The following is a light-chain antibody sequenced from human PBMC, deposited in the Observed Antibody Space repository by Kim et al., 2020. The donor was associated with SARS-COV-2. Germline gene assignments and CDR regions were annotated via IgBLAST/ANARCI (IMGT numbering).Light chain of an antibody. J-gene: IGKJ2*01. V-gene: IGKV3-15*01. Sequence: EIVMTQSPATLSVSPGERATLSCRASQSVSRSLAWYQQKPGQAPRLLLYGASTRATDIPDRFSGSGSETEFTLTISSLQPEDFALYYCQQYDNWLFTFGQGTKLEI. CDR2: GAS. CDR1: QSVSRS. CDR3: QQYDNWLFT.